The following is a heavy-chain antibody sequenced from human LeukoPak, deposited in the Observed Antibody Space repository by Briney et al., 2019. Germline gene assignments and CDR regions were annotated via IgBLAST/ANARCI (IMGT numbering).Heavy chain of an antibody. CDR3: APHYDYWSGYFDY. CDR2: ISGSGGST. Sequence: GGSLRLSCAASGFTFSTYAMSWVRQAPGKGLEWVSVISGSGGSTDYADSVKGRFTISRDNSKNTLYLQMNSLRAEDTAVYYCAPHYDYWSGYFDYWGQGTLVTVSS. D-gene: IGHD3-3*01. CDR1: GFTFSTYA. V-gene: IGHV3-23*01. J-gene: IGHJ4*02.